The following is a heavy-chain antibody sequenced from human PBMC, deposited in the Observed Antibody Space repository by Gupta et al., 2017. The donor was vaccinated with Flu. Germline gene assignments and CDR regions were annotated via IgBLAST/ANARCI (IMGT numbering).Heavy chain of an antibody. D-gene: IGHD2-15*01. V-gene: IGHV3-11*01. CDR2: ISSSGSTI. CDR3: ARGQGGFPDI. Sequence: SWIRQAPGKGLELVSYISSSGSTIYYADSVKGRFTISRDNVKNSLYLQMNSLRAEDTAVYYCARGQGGFPDIWGQGTMVTVSS. J-gene: IGHJ3*02.